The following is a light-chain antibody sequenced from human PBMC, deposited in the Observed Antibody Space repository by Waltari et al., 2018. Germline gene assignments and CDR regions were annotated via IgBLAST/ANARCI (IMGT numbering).Light chain of an antibody. Sequence: QLVLTQPPSASASLGASVMLTCMLSIRHNSYVYPLHQQQPERGPRYLMRLNSDGSHYQADGIPDRFSGSSSGTGRYLTISSLQSEDEADYYCQTRGTGTVIFGGGTKLTVL. V-gene: IGLV4-69*01. CDR1: IRHNSYV. J-gene: IGLJ2*01. CDR3: QTRGTGTVI. CDR2: LNSDGSH.